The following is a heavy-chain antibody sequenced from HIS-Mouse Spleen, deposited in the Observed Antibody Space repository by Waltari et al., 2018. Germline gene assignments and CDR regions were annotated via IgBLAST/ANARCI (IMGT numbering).Heavy chain of an antibody. Sequence: QVQLVQSGAEVKKPGASVKGSCKAPGYTCTSYDINGVRKATGQGLEWMGWVNPTSGNTGYAQKFQGRVTMTRNTSISTAYMELSSLRSEDTAVYYCARVYYDFWSGYYYWGQGTLVTVSS. CDR3: ARVYYDFWSGYYY. CDR2: VNPTSGNT. CDR1: GYTCTSYD. V-gene: IGHV1-8*01. J-gene: IGHJ4*02. D-gene: IGHD3-3*01.